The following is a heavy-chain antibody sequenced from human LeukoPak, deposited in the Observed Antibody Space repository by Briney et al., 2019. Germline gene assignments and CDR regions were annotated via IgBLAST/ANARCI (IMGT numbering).Heavy chain of an antibody. CDR1: GGSFSSGTYS. J-gene: IGHJ5*02. CDR3: AREIAVAGTYWFDP. V-gene: IGHV4-61*02. Sequence: SQTLSLTCAVSGGSFSSGTYSWSWIRQPAGKGLEWIGRIYTSGSTNYNPSLKSRVTISVDTSKNQFSLKLSSVTAADTAVYYWAREIAVAGTYWFDPWGQGTLVTVSS. CDR2: IYTSGST. D-gene: IGHD6-19*01.